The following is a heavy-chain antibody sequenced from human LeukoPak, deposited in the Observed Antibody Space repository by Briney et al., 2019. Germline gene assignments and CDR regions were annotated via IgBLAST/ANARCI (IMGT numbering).Heavy chain of an antibody. CDR1: GYTFTSFG. Sequence: ASVKVSCKASGYTFTSFGISWVRQAPGQGLEWMGWISPYSGNTNYAQKLQGRITMTTDTSTSTAYMELRSLRSDDTAVYYCARDLSGSSGYYFVDYWGQGTLVTVSS. CDR3: ARDLSGSSGYYFVDY. J-gene: IGHJ4*02. V-gene: IGHV1-18*01. CDR2: ISPYSGNT. D-gene: IGHD3-22*01.